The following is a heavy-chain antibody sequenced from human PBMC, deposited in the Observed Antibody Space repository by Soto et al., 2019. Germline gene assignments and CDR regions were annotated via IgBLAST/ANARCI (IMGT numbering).Heavy chain of an antibody. CDR3: ARGVYGDYAAGCC. CDR2: ISYDGSNK. J-gene: IGHJ4*02. V-gene: IGHV3-30-3*01. Sequence: QVQLVESGGGVVQPGRSLRLSCAASGFTFSSYAMHWVRQAPGKGLEWVAVISYDGSNKYYADSVKGRFTISRDNSKNTLYLQMNSLRAEDTAVYYCARGVYGDYAAGCCWGQGTLVTVSS. D-gene: IGHD4-17*01. CDR1: GFTFSSYA.